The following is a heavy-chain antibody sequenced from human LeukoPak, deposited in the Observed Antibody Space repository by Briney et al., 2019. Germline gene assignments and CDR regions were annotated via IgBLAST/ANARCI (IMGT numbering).Heavy chain of an antibody. Sequence: PGGSLRLSCVVSGLTFSNYSMNWVRQAPGKGLEWVAIIWYNGSKKYYAESVKGRFTISRDNSKNTLYLQMSSLRAEDTAVYYCARDPYGSGDGYFDYWGQGTLVTVSS. D-gene: IGHD3-10*01. CDR2: IWYNGSKK. CDR3: ARDPYGSGDGYFDY. V-gene: IGHV3-33*08. J-gene: IGHJ4*02. CDR1: GLTFSNYS.